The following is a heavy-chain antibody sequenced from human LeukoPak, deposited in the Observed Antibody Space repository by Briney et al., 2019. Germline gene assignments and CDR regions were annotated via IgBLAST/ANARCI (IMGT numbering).Heavy chain of an antibody. CDR2: ISSSSSYI. J-gene: IGHJ4*02. D-gene: IGHD6-19*01. V-gene: IGHV3-21*01. Sequence: GGSLRLSCAASGFTFSSYSMNWVRQAPGKGLEWVSSISSSSSYIYYADSVKGRFTISGDNAKNSLYLQMNSLRAEDTAVYYCARVAQWNFDYWGQGTLVTVSS. CDR1: GFTFSSYS. CDR3: ARVAQWNFDY.